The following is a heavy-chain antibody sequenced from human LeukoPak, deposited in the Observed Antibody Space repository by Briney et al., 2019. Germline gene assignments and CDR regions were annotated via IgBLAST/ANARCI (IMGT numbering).Heavy chain of an antibody. D-gene: IGHD3-22*01. CDR1: GFTFSSYA. CDR3: AKGPYYYDSSAYHYGAFDI. J-gene: IGHJ3*02. V-gene: IGHV3-23*01. CDR2: ISGSGGST. Sequence: GGSLRLSCVASGFTFSSYAMSWVRQAPGKGLEWVSTISGSGGSTYHADSVKGRFTISRDNSKNTLYLQMNSLRAEDTAVYYCAKGPYYYDSSAYHYGAFDIWGQGTMVTVSS.